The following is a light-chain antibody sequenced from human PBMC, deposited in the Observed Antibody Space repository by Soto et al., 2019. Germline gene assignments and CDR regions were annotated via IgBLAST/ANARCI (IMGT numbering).Light chain of an antibody. CDR3: SSYTSSSTYV. V-gene: IGLV2-18*02. Sequence: QSALTQPPSVSGSPGQSVAISCTGTSSDVGNSNGVSWYQQAPGTAPKLMIYDVTNRSSGVPDRFSGSKSGNTASLTISGLQADDEADYYCSSYTSSSTYVFGTGTKVTVL. J-gene: IGLJ1*01. CDR2: DVT. CDR1: SSDVGNSNG.